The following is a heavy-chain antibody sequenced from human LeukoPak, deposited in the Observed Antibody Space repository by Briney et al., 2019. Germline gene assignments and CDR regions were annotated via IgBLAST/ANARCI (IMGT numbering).Heavy chain of an antibody. CDR2: ISGSGGST. CDR1: GFTFSGYA. Sequence: GGSLRLSCAASGFTFSGYAMSWVRQAPGKGLEWVSAISGSGGSTYYADSVKGRFTISRDNSKNTLYPQMNSLRAEDTAVYYCAKDSGPSGYEQGAFDIWGQGTMVTVSS. D-gene: IGHD5-12*01. J-gene: IGHJ3*02. V-gene: IGHV3-23*01. CDR3: AKDSGPSGYEQGAFDI.